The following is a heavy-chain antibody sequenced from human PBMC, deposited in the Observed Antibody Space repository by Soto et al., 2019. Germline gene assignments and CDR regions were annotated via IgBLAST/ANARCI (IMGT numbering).Heavy chain of an antibody. CDR2: IIPIFGTA. D-gene: IGHD3-9*01. Sequence: SVQVSCKASGGTFSSYAISWVRQAPGQGLEWMGGIIPIFGTANYAQKFQGRVTITADKSTSTAYMELSSLRSEDTAAYYCARSDILTGYDGYYYYGMDVGGQ. V-gene: IGHV1-69*06. CDR3: ARSDILTGYDGYYYYGMDV. J-gene: IGHJ6*01. CDR1: GGTFSSYA.